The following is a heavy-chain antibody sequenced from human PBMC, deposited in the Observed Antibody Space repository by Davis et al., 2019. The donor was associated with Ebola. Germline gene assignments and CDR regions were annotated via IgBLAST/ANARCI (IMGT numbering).Heavy chain of an antibody. J-gene: IGHJ4*02. CDR1: GFTFSAYS. Sequence: PGGSLRLSCAASGFTFSAYSMNWVRQPPGKGLEWISYISSSSDTVYYADSVRGRFTISRDNAKNSVYLQMTNLRGEDTAVYYCARAQTTWGQGTLVTVSS. CDR2: ISSSSDTV. CDR3: ARAQTT. D-gene: IGHD1-14*01. V-gene: IGHV3-48*01.